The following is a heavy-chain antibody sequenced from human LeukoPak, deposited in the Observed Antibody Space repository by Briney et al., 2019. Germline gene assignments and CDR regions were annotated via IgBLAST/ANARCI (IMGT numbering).Heavy chain of an antibody. J-gene: IGHJ4*02. Sequence: SETLSLICTVSGGSISSYYWSWIRQPAGKGLEWIGRIYTSGSTNYNPSLKSRVTMSVDTSNNQFSLKLSSVTAADTAVYYCARGRPYSGSLRYYFDYWGQGTLVTVSS. CDR3: ARGRPYSGSLRYYFDY. CDR1: GGSISSYY. CDR2: IYTSGST. D-gene: IGHD1-26*01. V-gene: IGHV4-4*07.